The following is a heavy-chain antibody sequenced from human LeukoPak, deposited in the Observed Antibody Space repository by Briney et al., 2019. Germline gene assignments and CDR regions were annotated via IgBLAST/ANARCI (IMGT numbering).Heavy chain of an antibody. D-gene: IGHD3-10*01. CDR3: ARTRITMVRGVIRGDY. J-gene: IGHJ4*02. V-gene: IGHV3-48*04. Sequence: QSGGSLRLSCAASGFTFSSYSMNWVRQAPGKGLEWVSYISSSSSTIYYADSVKGRFTISRDNAKNSLYLQMNSLRAEDTAVYYCARTRITMVRGVIRGDYWGQGTLVTVSS. CDR2: ISSSSSTI. CDR1: GFTFSSYS.